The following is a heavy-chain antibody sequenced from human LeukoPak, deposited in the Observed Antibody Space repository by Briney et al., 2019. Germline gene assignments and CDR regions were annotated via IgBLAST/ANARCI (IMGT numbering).Heavy chain of an antibody. Sequence: SETLSLTCTVSGGSISSYYWSWIRQPPGKGLEWIGYIYTSGSTNYNPSLKSRVTISVDTSKNQFSLKLSSVTAADTAVYYCARHSSSHYFDYWGQGTLVTVSS. V-gene: IGHV4-4*09. J-gene: IGHJ4*02. D-gene: IGHD6-13*01. CDR2: IYTSGST. CDR3: ARHSSSHYFDY. CDR1: GGSISSYY.